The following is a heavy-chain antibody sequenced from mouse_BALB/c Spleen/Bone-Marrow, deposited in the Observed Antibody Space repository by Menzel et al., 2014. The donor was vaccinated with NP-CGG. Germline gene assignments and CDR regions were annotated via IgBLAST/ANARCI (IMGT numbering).Heavy chain of an antibody. Sequence: VQLQQSGAELVKPGASVKLSCTASGFNIKDTYMHWVKQRPEQGLEWIGRIDPANGNTKYDQKFQGKATITADKSSNTAYLQLSSLTSEDTAFYYCARVGTTATWYFDVWGAGTTVTVSS. CDR2: IDPANGNT. J-gene: IGHJ1*01. D-gene: IGHD1-2*01. CDR1: GFNIKDTY. V-gene: IGHV14-3*02. CDR3: ARVGTTATWYFDV.